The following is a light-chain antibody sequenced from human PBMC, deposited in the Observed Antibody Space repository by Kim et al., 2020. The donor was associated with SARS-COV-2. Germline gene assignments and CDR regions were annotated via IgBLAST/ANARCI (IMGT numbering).Light chain of an antibody. CDR1: QSVSSSY. CDR3: QQDYNLCET. J-gene: IGKJ1*01. V-gene: IGKV3D-7*01. Sequence: PGERVTLSCRASQSVSSSYLTWCRQKPGQAPRLLIYGASTRATGIPARFSGSGSGTDLTLTISSLQPVDFAVYYCQQDYNLCETFGQGTKVDIK. CDR2: GAS.